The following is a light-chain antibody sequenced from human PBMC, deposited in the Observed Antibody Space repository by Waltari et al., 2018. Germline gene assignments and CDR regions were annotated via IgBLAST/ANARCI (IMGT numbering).Light chain of an antibody. CDR2: LAS. Sequence: DMQLTQSPSSLSASVGDRVTISCRASQTINTYLNWYQQKPGKAPKLLIYLASTLESEVSSRVSGGGSGTEFTLTISSLQPEDFATYYCQHSYTFGGGTTVEIK. CDR1: QTINTY. V-gene: IGKV1-39*01. J-gene: IGKJ4*01. CDR3: QHSYT.